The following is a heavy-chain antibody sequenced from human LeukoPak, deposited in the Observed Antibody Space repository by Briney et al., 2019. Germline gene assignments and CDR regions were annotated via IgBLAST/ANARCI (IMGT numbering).Heavy chain of an antibody. CDR2: INWNGGST. Sequence: PGGSLRLSCAASGFTFDDYGMSWVRQAPGKGLEWVSGINWNGGSTGYADSVKGRFTISRDNAENSLYLQMNSLRAEDTALYHCARVIDYGSGEDAFDIWGQGTMVTVSS. V-gene: IGHV3-20*01. J-gene: IGHJ3*02. CDR3: ARVIDYGSGEDAFDI. CDR1: GFTFDDYG. D-gene: IGHD3-10*01.